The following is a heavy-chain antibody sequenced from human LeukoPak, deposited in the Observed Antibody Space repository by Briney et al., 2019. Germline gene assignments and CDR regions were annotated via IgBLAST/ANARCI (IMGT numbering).Heavy chain of an antibody. V-gene: IGHV3-23*01. Sequence: HPGGSLRLSCAVSGFTFSSYAMNWVRQAPGKGLEWVSSISASGGFTYYTDSLKGRFTISRDNSKNTLYLQMNSLRAEDTAVYYCAKDLEFYDTSTGYRYYYMDVWGKGSTVTVSS. J-gene: IGHJ6*03. CDR3: AKDLEFYDTSTGYRYYYMDV. CDR2: ISASGGFT. D-gene: IGHD3-9*01. CDR1: GFTFSSYA.